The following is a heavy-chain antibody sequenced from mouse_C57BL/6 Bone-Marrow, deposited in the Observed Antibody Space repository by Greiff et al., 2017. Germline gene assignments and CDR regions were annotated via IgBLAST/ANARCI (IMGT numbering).Heavy chain of an antibody. CDR2: IRNKANNHAT. CDR1: GFTFSDAW. D-gene: IGHD2-3*01. J-gene: IGHJ4*01. V-gene: IGHV6-6*01. CDR3: TMRLLHAMDY. Sequence: EVQVVESGGGLVQPGGSMKLSCAASGFTFSDAWMDWVRQSPEKGLEWVAEIRNKANNHATYYAESVKGRFTISRDDSKSSVYLQMNSLRAEDTCIYYCTMRLLHAMDYWGQGTSVTVSS.